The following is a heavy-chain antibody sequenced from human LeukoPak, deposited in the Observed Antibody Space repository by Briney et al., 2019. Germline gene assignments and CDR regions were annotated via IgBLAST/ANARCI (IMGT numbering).Heavy chain of an antibody. CDR3: ASLSGP. J-gene: IGHJ4*02. V-gene: IGHV3-7*01. Sequence: GGSLRLSCAASHFTFTTYWMSWVRQAPGKGLEWVANIKEDGSVKNYVDSVKGRFTISRDNAKNSVYLQMNSLRAEDTAVYYCASLSGPWGQGTLVTVSS. CDR1: HFTFTTYW. CDR2: IKEDGSVK. D-gene: IGHD3-16*01.